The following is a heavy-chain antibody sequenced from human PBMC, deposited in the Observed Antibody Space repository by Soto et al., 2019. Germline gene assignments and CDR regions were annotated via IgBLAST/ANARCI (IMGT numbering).Heavy chain of an antibody. V-gene: IGHV3-13*05. Sequence: EVQLVESGGGLVQPGGPLRLSCEATGFTFRHYDMPWVRQGTGKGLEWVSGISAAGDPDYADSVEGRFTISRENAQNSFFLQMNSLRVGDTAVYYCARTDRDIYGLDVWGQGTTVIVSS. CDR3: ARTDRDIYGLDV. CDR2: ISAAGDP. CDR1: GFTFRHYD. J-gene: IGHJ6*02.